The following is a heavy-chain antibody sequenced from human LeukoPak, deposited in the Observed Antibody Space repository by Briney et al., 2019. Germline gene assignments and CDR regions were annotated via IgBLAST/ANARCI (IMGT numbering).Heavy chain of an antibody. CDR2: ISYDGSNK. J-gene: IGHJ4*02. V-gene: IGHV3-30*04. CDR3: ARVNYDYVWGSYRYNDY. D-gene: IGHD3-16*02. CDR1: GFTFSSYA. Sequence: GGSLRLSCAASGFTFSSYAMHWVRQAPGKGLEWVAVISYDGSNKYYADSVKGRFTISRDNSKNTLYLQMNSLRAEDTAVYYCARVNYDYVWGSYRYNDYWGQGTLVTVSS.